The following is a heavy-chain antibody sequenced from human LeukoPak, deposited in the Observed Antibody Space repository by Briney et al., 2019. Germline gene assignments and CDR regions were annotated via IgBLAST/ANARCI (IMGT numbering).Heavy chain of an antibody. CDR3: ARSVVPAAIVNWFDP. Sequence: GESLKISCKGSGYSFTSYWIGWVRQMPGKDLEWMGIIYPGDSDTRYSPSFQGQVTISADKSISTAYLQWSSLKASDTAMYYCARSVVPAAIVNWFDPWGQGTLVTVSS. V-gene: IGHV5-51*01. CDR2: IYPGDSDT. CDR1: GYSFTSYW. J-gene: IGHJ5*02. D-gene: IGHD2-2*01.